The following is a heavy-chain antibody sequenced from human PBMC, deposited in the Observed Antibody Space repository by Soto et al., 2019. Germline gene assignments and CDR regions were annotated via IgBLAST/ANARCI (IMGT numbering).Heavy chain of an antibody. CDR1: GFTFSTYG. V-gene: IGHV3-30*18. D-gene: IGHD2-21*01. Sequence: QVQLVESGGGEVQPGRSLTLSCAASGFTFSTYGMHWVRQTPGKGLEWVAVISYDGTNKFYSDSVKGRFTISRDNVKKTLTQQMNSLRADARVVYCCAKELQAYGEYDYYCYGMDVWGLGTRVTVSS. CDR3: AKELQAYGEYDYYCYGMDV. J-gene: IGHJ6*02. CDR2: ISYDGTNK.